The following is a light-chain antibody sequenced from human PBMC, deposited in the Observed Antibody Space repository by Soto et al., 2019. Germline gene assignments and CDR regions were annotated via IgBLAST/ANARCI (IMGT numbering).Light chain of an antibody. CDR1: QSVSSN. Sequence: ETVLTQSPGTLSVFPGERATLSCRASQSVSSNLAWYQQKPGQAPRLLIYGASTRATGIPARFSGSGSGTEFTLTISSLQSEDFAVYYCQQYNNWPPITFGQGTRLEIK. V-gene: IGKV3-15*01. CDR2: GAS. J-gene: IGKJ5*01. CDR3: QQYNNWPPIT.